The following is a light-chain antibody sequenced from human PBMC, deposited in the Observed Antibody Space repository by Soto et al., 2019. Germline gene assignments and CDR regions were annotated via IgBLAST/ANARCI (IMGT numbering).Light chain of an antibody. CDR1: SSDIGAYNS. Sequence: QSALTQPASVSGSPGQSITISCTGTSSDIGAYNSVSWYQHHPGNAPKLMIYEVSNRPSGVSNRFSGSKSGNTASLTISGLQPEDEADYYCSSHTNTNTLRVLFGGGTKLTVL. J-gene: IGLJ2*01. V-gene: IGLV2-14*01. CDR3: SSHTNTNTLRVL. CDR2: EVS.